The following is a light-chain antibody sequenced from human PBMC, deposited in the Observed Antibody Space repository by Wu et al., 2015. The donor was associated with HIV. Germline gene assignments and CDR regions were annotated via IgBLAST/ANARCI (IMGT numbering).Light chain of an antibody. V-gene: IGKV3-11*01. CDR2: DAS. CDR1: QSVSRY. J-gene: IGKJ2*01. CDR3: HQRSNWPQT. Sequence: EIVLTQSPATLSFSPGERATLSCRASQSVSRYLAWYQQKPGQAPRLLIYDASNRATGIPARFSGSGSGTDFTLTISSLEPEDFAVYYCHQRSNWPQTFGQGTKLEIK.